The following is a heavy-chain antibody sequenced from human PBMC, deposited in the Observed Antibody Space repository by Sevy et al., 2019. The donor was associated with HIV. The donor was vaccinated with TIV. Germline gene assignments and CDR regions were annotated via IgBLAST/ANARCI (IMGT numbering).Heavy chain of an antibody. CDR1: VFIFNNYA. J-gene: IGHJ3*01. CDR3: AKDYYDSGGYYFYPARPTAFDL. V-gene: IGHV3-23*01. CDR2: INGNGDST. D-gene: IGHD3-22*01. Sequence: GGSLRLSCAGSVFIFNNYAMSWVRQVPGKGLEWVSGINGNGDSTNYADSAKGRFTIYRDNSKSTLYLQMNSLRAEDTAVYYCAKDYYDSGGYYFYPARPTAFDLWGQGTMVTVSS.